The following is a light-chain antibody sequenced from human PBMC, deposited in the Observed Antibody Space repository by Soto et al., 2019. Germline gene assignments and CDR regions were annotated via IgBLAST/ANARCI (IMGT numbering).Light chain of an antibody. V-gene: IGKV1-17*03. CDR2: GAS. J-gene: IGKJ4*01. Sequence: DIQMTQSPSAMSASLGDIVTITCRASQGISNSLAWFQQRPGKVPKRLIYGASTLQSGATSRFSGSASGAAFTLTISSLQPEDFATYYCLQYNSYPFTFGGGNKVEIK. CDR3: LQYNSYPFT. CDR1: QGISNS.